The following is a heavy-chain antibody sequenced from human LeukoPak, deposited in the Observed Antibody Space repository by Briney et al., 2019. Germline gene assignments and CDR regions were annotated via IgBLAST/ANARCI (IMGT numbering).Heavy chain of an antibody. CDR2: ISYDGSNK. CDR1: GFTFSSYG. Sequence: PGRSLRLSCAASGFTFSSYGMHWVRQAPGKGLEWVAVISYDGSNKYYADSVKGRFTTSRDNSKNTLYLQMNSLRAEDTAVYYCAKVPHGDYAVDYWGQGTLVTVSS. J-gene: IGHJ4*02. CDR3: AKVPHGDYAVDY. V-gene: IGHV3-30*18. D-gene: IGHD4-17*01.